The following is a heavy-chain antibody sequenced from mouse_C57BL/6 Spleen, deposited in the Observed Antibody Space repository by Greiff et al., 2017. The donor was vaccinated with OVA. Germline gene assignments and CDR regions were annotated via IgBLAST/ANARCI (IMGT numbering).Heavy chain of an antibody. Sequence: VQLQQPGAELVRPGTSVKLSCKASGYTFTSYWMHWVKQRPGQGLEWIGVIDPSDSYTNYNQKFKGKATLTVDTSSSTAYMQLSSLTSEDSAVYYCARNFLITTVVDAMDYWGQGTSVTVSS. V-gene: IGHV1-59*01. CDR1: GYTFTSYW. CDR3: ARNFLITTVVDAMDY. J-gene: IGHJ4*01. D-gene: IGHD1-1*01. CDR2: IDPSDSYT.